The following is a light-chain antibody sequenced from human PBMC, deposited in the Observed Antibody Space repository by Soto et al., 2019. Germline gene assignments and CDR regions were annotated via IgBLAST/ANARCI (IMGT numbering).Light chain of an antibody. J-gene: IGLJ2*01. Sequence: QSVLTQPPSVSGAPGQRATISCTGIRSNIGAGYDVHWYQQLPGTAPKPLIYGNSNRPSGVPDRFSGSKSGTSASLAITGLQAEDEADYYCQSYDRSLSGYVVFGGGTQLNVL. CDR3: QSYDRSLSGYVV. CDR1: RSNIGAGYD. CDR2: GNS. V-gene: IGLV1-40*01.